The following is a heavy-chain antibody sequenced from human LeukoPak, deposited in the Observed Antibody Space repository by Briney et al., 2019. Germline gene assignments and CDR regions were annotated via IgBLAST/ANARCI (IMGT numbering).Heavy chain of an antibody. CDR2: INSVSSYI. J-gene: IGHJ4*02. V-gene: IGHV3-21*01. CDR1: GFAFSSFS. Sequence: GGSLRLTCAASGFAFSSFSMNWVRQAPGKGLEWVSAINSVSSYIYYADSVRGRFTISRDNAQNSLYLQMNSLRDEDTAVYYCARDPHALDFWGQGTLVTVSS. CDR3: ARDPHALDF.